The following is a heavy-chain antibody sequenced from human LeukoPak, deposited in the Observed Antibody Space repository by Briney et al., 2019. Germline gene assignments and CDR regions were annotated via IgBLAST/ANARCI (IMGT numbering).Heavy chain of an antibody. V-gene: IGHV4-59*01. CDR1: GGSISSYY. D-gene: IGHD6-19*01. CDR3: GRSLSSAWYYFPY. J-gene: IGHJ4*02. Sequence: SETLSLTCTVSGGSISSYYWSWIRQPPGKGLEWIGYIYYSGSTNYNPSLNSRVTISVDTSKNQFSLRLSSVTAADTAVYYCGRSLSSAWYYFPYWGQGTLVTVSS. CDR2: IYYSGST.